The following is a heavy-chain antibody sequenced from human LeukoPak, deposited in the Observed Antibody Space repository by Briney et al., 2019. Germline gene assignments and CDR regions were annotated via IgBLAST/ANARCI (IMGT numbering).Heavy chain of an antibody. Sequence: ASVKVSCKASGYTFTGYYMHWVRQAPGQGLEWMGWISPNSGGTNYAQKFQGRVTMTRDTSISTAYMELSRLRSDDTAVYYCASLSGYCSGGSCNDYWGQGTLVTVSS. V-gene: IGHV1-2*02. J-gene: IGHJ4*02. CDR1: GYTFTGYY. CDR3: ASLSGYCSGGSCNDY. CDR2: ISPNSGGT. D-gene: IGHD2-15*01.